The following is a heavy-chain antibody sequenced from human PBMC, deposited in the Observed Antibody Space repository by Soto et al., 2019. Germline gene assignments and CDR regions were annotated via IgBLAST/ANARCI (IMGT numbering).Heavy chain of an antibody. CDR1: GGFVNSGGSY. Sequence: SETLSLTCTVSGGFVNSGGSYWSWIRQHPAKGLEWIGFVYNSGNTYYNPSLQSRVTMSVDASKNQFSLQLSSVTAADTAVYYCARDSVSLLYGMDVWGQGTTVTVSS. J-gene: IGHJ6*02. V-gene: IGHV4-31*03. CDR3: ARDSVSLLYGMDV. CDR2: VYNSGNT. D-gene: IGHD2-21*01.